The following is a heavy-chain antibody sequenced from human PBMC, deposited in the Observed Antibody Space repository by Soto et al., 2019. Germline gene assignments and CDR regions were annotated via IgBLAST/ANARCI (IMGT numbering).Heavy chain of an antibody. CDR2: IYYSGST. V-gene: IGHV4-59*01. CDR1: GGSISSYY. J-gene: IGHJ5*02. Sequence: SETLSLTCTVSGGSISSYYWSWIRQPPGKGLEWIGYIYYSGSTNYNPSLKSRVTISVDTSKNQFSLKLSSVTAADTAVYYCASLWADSGYDRGWFDPWGQGTLVTVSS. CDR3: ASLWADSGYDRGWFDP. D-gene: IGHD5-12*01.